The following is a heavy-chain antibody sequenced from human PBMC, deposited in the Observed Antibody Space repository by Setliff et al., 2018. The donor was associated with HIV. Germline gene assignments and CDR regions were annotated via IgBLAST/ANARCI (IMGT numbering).Heavy chain of an antibody. J-gene: IGHJ4*02. CDR2: VNYSGTT. V-gene: IGHV4-34*01. CDR1: GTSFSDYY. CDR3: AATYCRGGGRDCPQMYDY. D-gene: IGHD2-15*01. Sequence: PSETLSLTCAVYGTSFSDYYWTWIRQPPGKGLEWIGEVNYSGTTNHNPFLKSRVTISVDTSKKQFSLKLNSVTAADSAIYYCAATYCRGGGRDCPQMYDYWGQGSLVTVSS.